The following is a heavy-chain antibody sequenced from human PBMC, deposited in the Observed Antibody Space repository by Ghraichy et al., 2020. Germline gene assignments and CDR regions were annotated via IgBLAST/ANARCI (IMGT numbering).Heavy chain of an antibody. D-gene: IGHD3-9*01. CDR3: ARDLRPPNDYYYMDV. CDR2: ISYDGSNK. V-gene: IGHV3-30*04. J-gene: IGHJ6*03. Sequence: GGSLRLSCAASGFTFSSYAMHWVRQAPGKGLEWVAVISYDGSNKYYADSVKGRFTISRDNSKNTLYLQMNSLRAEDTAVYYCARDLRPPNDYYYMDVWGKGTTVTVSS. CDR1: GFTFSSYA.